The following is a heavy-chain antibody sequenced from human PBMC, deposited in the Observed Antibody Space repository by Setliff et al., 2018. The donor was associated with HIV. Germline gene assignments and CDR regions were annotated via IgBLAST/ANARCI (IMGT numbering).Heavy chain of an antibody. Sequence: KPSETLSLTCTVSGGSISSGGYYWSWIRQHPGRGLEWIGYIYYSGNTYYNPSLKSRLTISVDTSKNQFSLKLRSVTAADTAIYYCARSDLDNGSGYFDYYSYYMDVWGRGTTVTVSS. CDR1: GGSISSGGYY. D-gene: IGHD3-22*01. CDR2: IYYSGNT. J-gene: IGHJ6*03. CDR3: ARSDLDNGSGYFDYYSYYMDV. V-gene: IGHV4-31*03.